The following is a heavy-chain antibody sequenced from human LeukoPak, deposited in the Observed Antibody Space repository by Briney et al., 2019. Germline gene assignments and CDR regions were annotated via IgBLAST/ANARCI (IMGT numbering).Heavy chain of an antibody. CDR2: INPNIGDT. CDR3: ARDIRGTYYFDY. V-gene: IGHV1-2*02. D-gene: IGHD3-10*01. J-gene: IGHJ4*02. Sequence: ASVKVSCRASGYTFTDYYIHWVRQAPGQGLEWMGYINPNIGDTKYAQNFLGRVTLTRDRSINTAYMELSRLTSDDTAVYYCARDIRGTYYFDYWGLGTLVTVSS. CDR1: GYTFTDYY.